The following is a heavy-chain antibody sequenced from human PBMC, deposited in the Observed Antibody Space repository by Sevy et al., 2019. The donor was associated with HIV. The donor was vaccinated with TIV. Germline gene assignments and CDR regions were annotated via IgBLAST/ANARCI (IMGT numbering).Heavy chain of an antibody. J-gene: IGHJ4*02. V-gene: IGHV3-30-3*01. CDR3: ARLFSCGGDCYYLDY. CDR2: ITHDGNYK. D-gene: IGHD2-21*02. CDR1: GFTFSNYD. Sequence: AGSLRLSCAASGFTFSNYDMHWVRQAPGKELEWVAVITHDGNYKNYADSVKVRFTISRDDFKNTLYLQMSSLRPEDTAVYFCARLFSCGGDCYYLDYWGQGALVTVSS.